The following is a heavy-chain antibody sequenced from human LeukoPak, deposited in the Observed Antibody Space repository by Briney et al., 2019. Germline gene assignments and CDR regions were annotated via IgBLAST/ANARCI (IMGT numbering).Heavy chain of an antibody. CDR3: ARRPKTPGKTIFDY. J-gene: IGHJ4*02. CDR2: ICYSGST. D-gene: IGHD3-10*01. Sequence: PSETLSLTCTVSGGSISSSSYYWGWIRQPPGKGLEWIGSICYSGSTYYNPSLKSRVTISVDTSKNQFSLKLSSVTAADTAVYYCARRPKTPGKTIFDYWGQGTLVTVSS. CDR1: GGSISSSSYY. V-gene: IGHV4-39*01.